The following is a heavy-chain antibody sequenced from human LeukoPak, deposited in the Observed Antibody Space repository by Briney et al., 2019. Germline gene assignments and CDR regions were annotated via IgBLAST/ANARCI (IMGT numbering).Heavy chain of an antibody. CDR3: ARLRGYYFDY. CDR2: VYYSGST. CDR1: GGSSSSSSYY. Sequence: SETLSLTCTVSGGSSSSSSYYWGWIRQPLGEGLEWIGNVYYSGSTYYNPSLKSRVTISVDTSKNQFSLKLSSVTAADTALYYCARLRGYYFDYWGQGTLVTVSS. J-gene: IGHJ4*02. V-gene: IGHV4-39*01.